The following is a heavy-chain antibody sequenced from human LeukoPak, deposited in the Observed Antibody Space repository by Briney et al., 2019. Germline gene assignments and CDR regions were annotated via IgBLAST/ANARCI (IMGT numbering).Heavy chain of an antibody. CDR2: ISISGSKT. CDR3: ANEIRPNDY. J-gene: IGHJ4*02. Sequence: GGSLRLSCAASGFTFSSYRLSWVRQAPGKGLEWVSAISISGSKTYYADSVKGRFTISRDNSKNTLYLQMNSLRAEDTAVYYCANEIRPNDYWGQGTQVTVSS. CDR1: GFTFSSYR. V-gene: IGHV3-23*01. D-gene: IGHD4-17*01.